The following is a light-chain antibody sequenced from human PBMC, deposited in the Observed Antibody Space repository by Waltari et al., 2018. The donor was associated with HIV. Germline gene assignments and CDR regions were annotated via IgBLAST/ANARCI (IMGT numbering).Light chain of an antibody. J-gene: IGKJ2*01. Sequence: DIQMTQSPSSLSASVGDRVTITCRASQSISDNLNWYQQKAGRAPKVLIYAASRLESGVPSRFSGSGFGTDFTLTISSLQPEDFGTYYCQQSYSTPPYTFGQGTKLEI. CDR1: QSISDN. V-gene: IGKV1-39*01. CDR2: AAS. CDR3: QQSYSTPPYT.